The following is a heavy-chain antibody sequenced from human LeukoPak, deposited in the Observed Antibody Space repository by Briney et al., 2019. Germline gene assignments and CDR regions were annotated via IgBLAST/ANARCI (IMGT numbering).Heavy chain of an antibody. CDR2: IYYSGTT. Sequence: SETLSLTCTVSGGSISSSTYHWGWIRQPPGKGLEWIGTIYYSGTTYYNPSLKSRVAISVDTSKNQFSLKLSSVTAADTAVYYCARSGTMVVMRPMYYWGQGTLVTVSS. CDR3: ARSGTMVVMRPMYY. CDR1: GGSISSSTYH. J-gene: IGHJ4*02. V-gene: IGHV4-39*01. D-gene: IGHD4-23*01.